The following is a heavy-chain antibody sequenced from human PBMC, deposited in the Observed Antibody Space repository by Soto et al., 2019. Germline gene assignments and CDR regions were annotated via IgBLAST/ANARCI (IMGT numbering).Heavy chain of an antibody. CDR1: GYIFPSYW. D-gene: IGHD2-21*02. CDR2: IYPGDSDT. CDR3: ARPYGGNSPFFDY. V-gene: IGHV5-51*01. Sequence: PGESLKISCKGSGYIFPSYWIGWVRQVPGKGLEWMGNIYPGDSDTRYSPSFQGQVTISIDKSINTAYLQWTSLRASDTAMYYCARPYGGNSPFFDYWGQGSLVTVSS. J-gene: IGHJ4*01.